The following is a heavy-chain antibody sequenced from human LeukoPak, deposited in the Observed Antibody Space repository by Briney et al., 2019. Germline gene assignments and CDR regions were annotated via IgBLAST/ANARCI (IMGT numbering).Heavy chain of an antibody. Sequence: GASVKVSCKASGYTFTGYYMHWVRQAPGQGLEWMGWINPNSGGTNYAQKFQGRVTMTRDTSISTAYMELSRLRSDDTAVYYCARELDTAMVGDIDYWGQGTLVTVSS. CDR1: GYTFTGYY. CDR2: INPNSGGT. D-gene: IGHD5-18*01. J-gene: IGHJ4*02. V-gene: IGHV1-2*02. CDR3: ARELDTAMVGDIDY.